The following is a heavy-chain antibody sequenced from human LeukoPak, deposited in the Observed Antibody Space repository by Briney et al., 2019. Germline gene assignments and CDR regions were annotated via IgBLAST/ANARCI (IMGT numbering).Heavy chain of an antibody. V-gene: IGHV4-34*01. Sequence: PSETLSLTCAVYGGSFSDFFWSWIRQPPGKGLEWIGEIHHSGGTNYNSSLKSRVIISVDTSKNQFSLKLKSVTAADTAVYYCARGRRIGRYYYYSYMDVWGIGTTVTVSS. J-gene: IGHJ6*03. D-gene: IGHD2-15*01. CDR1: GGSFSDFF. CDR3: ARGRRIGRYYYYSYMDV. CDR2: IHHSGGT.